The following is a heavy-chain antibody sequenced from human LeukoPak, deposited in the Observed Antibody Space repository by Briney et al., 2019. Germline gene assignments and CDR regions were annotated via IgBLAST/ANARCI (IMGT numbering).Heavy chain of an antibody. CDR2: INHSGST. Sequence: KSSETLSLTCAVYGGSFSGYYWSWIRQPPGKGLEWIGEINHSGSTNYNPSLKSRVTISVDTSKNQFSLKLSSVTAANTAVYYCARGQGYCSSTSCYHYYYGMDVWGQGTTVTSP. V-gene: IGHV4-34*01. D-gene: IGHD2-2*01. J-gene: IGHJ6*02. CDR1: GGSFSGYY. CDR3: ARGQGYCSSTSCYHYYYGMDV.